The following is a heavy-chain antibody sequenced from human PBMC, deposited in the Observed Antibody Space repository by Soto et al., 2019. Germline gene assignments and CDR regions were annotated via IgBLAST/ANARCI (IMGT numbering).Heavy chain of an antibody. J-gene: IGHJ5*02. Sequence: LVKVSCKASAYTFTSYGVSCVRQAPGQGLEWMGWISAYKGNTNYAQKLQGRVTMTTDTSTSTAYMELRSLRSDDTAVYYCARDALSYCSGGSCYGYNWFDPWGQGTLVTVSS. CDR3: ARDALSYCSGGSCYGYNWFDP. CDR2: ISAYKGNT. CDR1: AYTFTSYG. V-gene: IGHV1-18*01. D-gene: IGHD2-15*01.